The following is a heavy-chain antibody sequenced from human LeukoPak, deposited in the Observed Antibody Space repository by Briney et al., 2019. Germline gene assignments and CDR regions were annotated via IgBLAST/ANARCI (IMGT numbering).Heavy chain of an antibody. CDR1: GFNFNNAW. CDR3: TTGDSVVVPAAISFDY. J-gene: IGHJ4*02. V-gene: IGHV3-15*07. CDR2: IKTNADGGTA. Sequence: GGSLRLSCAASGFNFNNAWLDWVRQTPGQGLEWVGQIKTNADGGTADYAAPVKGRFTTSRDDSKNTLYLQMNGLKTEDTAVYYCTTGDSVVVPAAISFDYWGQGTLVTVSS. D-gene: IGHD2-2*01.